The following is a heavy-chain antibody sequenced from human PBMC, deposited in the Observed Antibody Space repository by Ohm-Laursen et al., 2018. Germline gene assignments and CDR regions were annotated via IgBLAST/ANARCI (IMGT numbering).Heavy chain of an antibody. CDR3: AKRDNWLDY. CDR1: GFTFSNYA. J-gene: IGHJ4*02. CDR2: ISGSAGST. D-gene: IGHD5-24*01. V-gene: IGHV3-23*01. Sequence: SLRLSCSAPGFTFSNYAMTWVRQAPGKGLECVSAISGSAGSTYYADSVKGRFTISRDNSKNTVYLQMNSLRTDDTAVYYCAKRDNWLDYWGQGTLVTVSS.